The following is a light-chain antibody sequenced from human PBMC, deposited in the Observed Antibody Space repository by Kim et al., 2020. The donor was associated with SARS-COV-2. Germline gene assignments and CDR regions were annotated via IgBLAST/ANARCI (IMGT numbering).Light chain of an antibody. Sequence: SVLTQPPSVSGAPGQRVTISCTGSSSNIGAGYDVHWYQQLPGTAPKLLIYANTNRPSGVPDRFSGSKSGTSASLAITGLQAEDEADYYCQSYDSSLIGSVFGGGTKVTVL. J-gene: IGLJ2*01. CDR3: QSYDSSLIGSV. CDR1: SSNIGAGYD. V-gene: IGLV1-40*01. CDR2: ANT.